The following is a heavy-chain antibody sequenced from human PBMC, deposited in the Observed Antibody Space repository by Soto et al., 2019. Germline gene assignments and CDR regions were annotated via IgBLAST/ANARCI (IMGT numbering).Heavy chain of an antibody. D-gene: IGHD3-9*01. CDR2: IYYSGST. Sequence: SQMLRVTNSVAWGTSVDLGGYWICIRQHPGKGLEWIGYIYYSGSTYYNPSLKSRVTISVDTSKNQFSLKLSSVTAADTAVYYCASQSGYSDILTRYTPSHAEYWGNGTLVPVSS. V-gene: IGHV4-31*03. J-gene: IGHJ4*01. CDR1: WGTSVDLGGY. CDR3: ASQSGYSDILTRYTPSHAEY.